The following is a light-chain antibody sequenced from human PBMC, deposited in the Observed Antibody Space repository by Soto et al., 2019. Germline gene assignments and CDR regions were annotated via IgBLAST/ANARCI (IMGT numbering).Light chain of an antibody. CDR2: GVT. Sequence: QSALAQPASVSGSPGQSITISCTGTSSDVGGYDYVSWYQLHPGKAPKLMIYGVTNRPSGVSNRFSGSKSGNTASLTISGLQAEDEADYYCSSYSSSATLYVFGTGTKATVL. CDR3: SSYSSSATLYV. V-gene: IGLV2-14*01. J-gene: IGLJ1*01. CDR1: SSDVGGYDY.